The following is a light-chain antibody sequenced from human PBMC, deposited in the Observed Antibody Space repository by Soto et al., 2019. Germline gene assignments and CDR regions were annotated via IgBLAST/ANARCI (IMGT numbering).Light chain of an antibody. CDR3: QQYRGYSTWT. J-gene: IGKJ1*01. V-gene: IGKV1-5*01. CDR2: DAS. CDR1: QSVSRS. Sequence: DIQMTQSPSTLSAFVGDRVTITCRASQSVSRSLAWYQQKPGKAPKVLIWDASTLHRGVPSRFSGSGSGTEFTLTISSLEPEDFATYYCQQYRGYSTWTFGQGTKVDIK.